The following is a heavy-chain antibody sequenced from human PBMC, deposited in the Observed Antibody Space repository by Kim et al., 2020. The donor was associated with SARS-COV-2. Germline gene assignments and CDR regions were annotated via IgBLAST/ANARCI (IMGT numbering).Heavy chain of an antibody. CDR2: INHSGST. CDR1: GGSFSGYY. V-gene: IGHV4-34*01. J-gene: IGHJ1*01. Sequence: SETLSLTCAVYGGSFSGYYWSWIRQPPGKGLEWIGEINHSGSTNYNPSLKSRVTISVDTSKNQFSLKLSSVTAAGTAVYYCARVRQYYGSGSYYNGWGQGTLVTVSS. CDR3: ARVRQYYGSGSYYNG. D-gene: IGHD3-10*01.